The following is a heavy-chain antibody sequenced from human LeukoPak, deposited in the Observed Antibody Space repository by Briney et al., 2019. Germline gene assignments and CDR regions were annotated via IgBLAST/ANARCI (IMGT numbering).Heavy chain of an antibody. D-gene: IGHD3-10*01. V-gene: IGHV1-2*02. J-gene: IGHJ4*02. Sequence: ASVKVSCKASGYTFTGYYMHWVRQAPGQGLGWMGWINPNSGGTNYAQKFQGRVTMTRDTSISTAYMELSRLRSDDTAVYYCARVPRGVRDVLVDYWGQGTLVTVSS. CDR2: INPNSGGT. CDR1: GYTFTGYY. CDR3: ARVPRGVRDVLVDY.